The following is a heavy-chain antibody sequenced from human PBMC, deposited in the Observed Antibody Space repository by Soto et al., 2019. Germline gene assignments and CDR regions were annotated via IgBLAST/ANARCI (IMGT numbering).Heavy chain of an antibody. CDR1: GFSFTSHA. Sequence: GGSLRLSCAASGFSFTSHAMNWVRQAPGKGLEWVAIISYDGSTKYYADSVKGRFTISRDNAKNTVYLHLNSLRGEDTAVYFCARAQSSTVITSTHFDPWGQGTLVTSPQ. CDR3: ARAQSSTVITSTHFDP. D-gene: IGHD4-17*01. CDR2: ISYDGSTK. J-gene: IGHJ5*02. V-gene: IGHV3-30-3*01.